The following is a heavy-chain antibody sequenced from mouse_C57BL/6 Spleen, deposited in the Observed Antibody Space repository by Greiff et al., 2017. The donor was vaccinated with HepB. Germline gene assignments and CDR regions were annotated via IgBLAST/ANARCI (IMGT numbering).Heavy chain of an antibody. J-gene: IGHJ1*03. CDR1: GYTFTSYG. CDR3: AREDYGSSHWYFDV. D-gene: IGHD1-1*01. V-gene: IGHV1-81*01. CDR2: IYPRSGNT. Sequence: VQLQQSGAELARPGASVKLSCKASGYTFTSYGISWVKQRTGQGLEWIGEIYPRSGNTYYNEKFKGKATLTADKSSSTAYMELRSLTSEDSAVYFCAREDYGSSHWYFDVWGTGTTVTVSS.